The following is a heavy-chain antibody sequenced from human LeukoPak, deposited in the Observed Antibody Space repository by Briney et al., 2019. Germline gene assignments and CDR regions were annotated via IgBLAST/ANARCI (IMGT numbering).Heavy chain of an antibody. CDR1: GYTLTELS. Sequence: ASVKVSCKVSGYTLTELSMHWVRQAPGKGLEWMGGFDPEDGETIYAQTFQGRVTMTEDTSTDTAYMELSSLRSEDTAVYYCATALRRYFDWLLFCDYWGQGTLVTVSS. V-gene: IGHV1-24*01. D-gene: IGHD3-9*01. CDR3: ATALRRYFDWLLFCDY. CDR2: FDPEDGET. J-gene: IGHJ4*02.